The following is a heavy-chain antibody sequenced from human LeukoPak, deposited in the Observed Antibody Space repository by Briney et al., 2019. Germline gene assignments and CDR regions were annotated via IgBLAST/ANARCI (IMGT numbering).Heavy chain of an antibody. J-gene: IGHJ4*02. V-gene: IGHV3-33*01. CDR1: GFTFSSYG. CDR2: IWYDGTNK. CDR3: TRDWNDLDY. Sequence: GRSLRLSCAASGFTFSSYGLHWVRQAPGTGLEWVAVIWYDGTNKYYADSVKGRISISRDDSKNTLYLQMNSLRAEDTAVYYSTRDWNDLDYWGQGTLVTVSS. D-gene: IGHD1-1*01.